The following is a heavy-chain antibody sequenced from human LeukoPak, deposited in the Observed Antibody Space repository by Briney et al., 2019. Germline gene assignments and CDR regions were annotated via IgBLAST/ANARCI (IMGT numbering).Heavy chain of an antibody. J-gene: IGHJ3*02. V-gene: IGHV3-11*01. Sequence: GGSLRLSCAASGSIFSDYYMSWIRQAPGKGLEWVSYLSTSGDIMYYAGSVKGRFTISRDNAKNSLYLEMDSLRAEDTAVYYCARGHYGGNPADAFDIWGQGTMVTVS. CDR2: LSTSGDIM. CDR3: ARGHYGGNPADAFDI. CDR1: GSIFSDYY. D-gene: IGHD4-23*01.